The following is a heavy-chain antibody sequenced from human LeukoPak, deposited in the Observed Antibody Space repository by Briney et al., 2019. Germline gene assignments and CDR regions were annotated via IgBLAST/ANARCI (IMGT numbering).Heavy chain of an antibody. V-gene: IGHV3-66*01. CDR3: AAKWLLRRY. J-gene: IGHJ4*02. CDR2: IHSGGTT. Sequence: GGSLRLSCAASGFTVSSNYMTWVRQAPGKGLECVSLIHSGGTTDYADSVKGRFTISRDNSKNMLYLQMNSLRVEDTAVYYCAAKWLLRRYWGQGTLVTVSS. CDR1: GFTVSSNY. D-gene: IGHD3-22*01.